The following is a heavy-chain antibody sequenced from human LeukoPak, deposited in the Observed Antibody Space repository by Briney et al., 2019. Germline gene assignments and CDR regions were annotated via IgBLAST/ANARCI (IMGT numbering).Heavy chain of an antibody. J-gene: IGHJ4*02. CDR3: ARWDTGYSSGYH. V-gene: IGHV1-2*02. D-gene: IGHD6-19*01. Sequence: GASVKVSCKASGYTFTGYYMHWVRQAPGQGLEWMGWINPNSGGTNYAQKLQGRVTMTRDTSISTAYMELSRLRSDDTAVYYCARWDTGYSSGYHWGQGTLVTVSS. CDR2: INPNSGGT. CDR1: GYTFTGYY.